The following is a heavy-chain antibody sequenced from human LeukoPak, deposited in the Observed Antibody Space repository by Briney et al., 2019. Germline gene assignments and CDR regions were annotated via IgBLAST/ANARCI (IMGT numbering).Heavy chain of an antibody. CDR2: IKYDGSFT. CDR3: VKDTIFTVDPSDY. V-gene: IGHV3-30*02. J-gene: IGHJ4*02. D-gene: IGHD3-3*01. Sequence: GSLTLSCGVSGMTFDRHGMHWVRQSPGKGLEWLAFIKYDGSFTNYEDSVKGRFTVSRDNPKNTLYLQMDSLRADDTAVYFCVKDTIFTVDPSDYWGQGTLVTVSS. CDR1: GMTFDRHG.